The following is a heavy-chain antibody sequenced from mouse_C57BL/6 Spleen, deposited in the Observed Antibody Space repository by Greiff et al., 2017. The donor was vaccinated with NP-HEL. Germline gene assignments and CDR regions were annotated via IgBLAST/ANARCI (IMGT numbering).Heavy chain of an antibody. J-gene: IGHJ3*01. CDR3: TRGGNPFAY. V-gene: IGHV14-4*01. D-gene: IGHD2-1*01. CDR1: GFNIKDDY. CDR2: IDPENGDT. Sequence: VQLQQSGAELVRPGASVKLSCTASGFNIKDDYMHWVKQRPEQGLEWIGWIDPENGDTEYASKFQGKATITADPSSNTAYLQLSSLTSEDTAVYYCTRGGNPFAYWGQGTLVTVSA.